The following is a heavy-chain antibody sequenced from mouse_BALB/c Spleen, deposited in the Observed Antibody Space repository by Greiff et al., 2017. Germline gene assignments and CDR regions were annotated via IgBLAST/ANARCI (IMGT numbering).Heavy chain of an antibody. J-gene: IGHJ4*01. CDR2: IWTGGST. CDR3: ARNWDKGYAMDY. Sequence: QGQLQQSGPGLVQPSQSLSVTCTVSGFSLTRYGVHWVRQSPGKGLEWLGVIWTGGSTDCNAAFKSRLIISKDNSKNQVFFKMNSLQTYDTAIYYCARNWDKGYAMDYWGQGTSVTVSS. D-gene: IGHD4-1*01. CDR1: GFSLTRYG. V-gene: IGHV2-2*01.